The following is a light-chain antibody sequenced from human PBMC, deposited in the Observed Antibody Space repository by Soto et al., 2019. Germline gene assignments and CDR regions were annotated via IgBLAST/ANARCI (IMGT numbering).Light chain of an antibody. CDR3: QQYNNWPRT. Sequence: ILMTQSPATLSVSPGERAILSCRASQNIGTNLAWYQQKPGQAPRLLIHGATTRATGIPARFSGSGSGTEFTLTISSLQPEDFAVYYCQQYNNWPRTFGQGTKVDI. J-gene: IGKJ1*01. V-gene: IGKV3-15*01. CDR1: QNIGTN. CDR2: GAT.